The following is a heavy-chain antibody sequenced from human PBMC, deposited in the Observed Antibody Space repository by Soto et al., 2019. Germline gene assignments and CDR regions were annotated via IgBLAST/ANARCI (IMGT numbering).Heavy chain of an antibody. CDR1: GGSFSGYY. J-gene: IGHJ4*02. CDR3: AREGRSGYSLY. CDR2: INHSGST. D-gene: IGHD3-3*01. V-gene: IGHV4-34*01. Sequence: KSSETLSLTCAVYGGSFSGYYWSWIRQPPGKGLEWIGEINHSGSTNYNPSLKSRVTISVDTSKNQFSLKLSSVTAADTAVYYCAREGRSGYSLYWGQGTLVTVSS.